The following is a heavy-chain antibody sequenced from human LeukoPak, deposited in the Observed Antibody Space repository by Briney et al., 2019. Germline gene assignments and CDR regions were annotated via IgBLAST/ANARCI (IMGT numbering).Heavy chain of an antibody. CDR1: GFTFSSYS. V-gene: IGHV3-21*01. J-gene: IGHJ4*02. CDR2: ISSSSRYI. D-gene: IGHD3-9*01. Sequence: KAGGSLRLSCAASGFTFSSYSMNWVRQAPGKGLEWVSSISSSSRYIYYADSVKGRFTISRGNAKNSLYLQMNSLRAEDTAVYYCARGGSDILTQHDYWGQGTLVTVSS. CDR3: ARGGSDILTQHDY.